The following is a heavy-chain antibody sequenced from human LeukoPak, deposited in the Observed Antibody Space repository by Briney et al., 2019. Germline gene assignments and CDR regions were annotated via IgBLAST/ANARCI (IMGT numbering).Heavy chain of an antibody. J-gene: IGHJ6*03. D-gene: IGHD1-26*01. Sequence: GGSLRLSCAASGFTFSSYSMNWARQAPGKGLEWVSSISSSSSYIYYADSVKGRFTISRDNAKNSLYLQMNSLRAEDTAVYYCARDNPVGRHPLLYYYYMDVWGKGTTVTVSS. V-gene: IGHV3-21*01. CDR3: ARDNPVGRHPLLYYYYMDV. CDR2: ISSSSSYI. CDR1: GFTFSSYS.